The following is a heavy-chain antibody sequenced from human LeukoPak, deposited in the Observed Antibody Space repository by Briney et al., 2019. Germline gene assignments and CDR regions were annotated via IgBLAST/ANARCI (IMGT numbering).Heavy chain of an antibody. V-gene: IGHV3-21*01. CDR1: GFTFSSYG. J-gene: IGHJ3*02. CDR3: ARGRSITLLRGVAMSDGFDI. D-gene: IGHD3-10*01. Sequence: KPGGSLRLSCAASGFTFSSYGMHWVRQAPGKGLEWVSFIDTSGSYIYYGDSLKGRVTISRDNAKNSLYLQMNGLRAEDTAVYYCARGRSITLLRGVAMSDGFDIWGQGAMVTVSS. CDR2: IDTSGSYI.